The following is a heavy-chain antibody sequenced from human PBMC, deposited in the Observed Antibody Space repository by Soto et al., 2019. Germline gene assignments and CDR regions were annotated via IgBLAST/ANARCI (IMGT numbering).Heavy chain of an antibody. CDR2: IYYSGST. J-gene: IGHJ5*02. CDR1: GGSISSGGYY. CDR3: ARAPTFVVVPAAHPEKNNWFDP. V-gene: IGHV4-31*03. Sequence: PSETLSLTCTVSGGSISSGGYYWSWIRQHPGKGLEWIGYIYYSGSTYYNPSLKSRVTISVDTSKNQFSLKLSSVTAADTAVYYCARAPTFVVVPAAHPEKNNWFDPWGQGTLVTVSS. D-gene: IGHD2-2*01.